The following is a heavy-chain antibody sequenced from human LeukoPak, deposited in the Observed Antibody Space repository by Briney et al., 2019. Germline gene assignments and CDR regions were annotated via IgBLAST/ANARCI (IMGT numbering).Heavy chain of an antibody. D-gene: IGHD6-13*01. CDR1: GGSIGTYS. CDR2: IYYSGTT. V-gene: IGHV4-59*01. J-gene: IGHJ4*02. Sequence: SETLSLTCTVSGGSIGTYSWNWIRQPPGKGREWIGDIYYSGTTNYNPSLKSRVTISVDTSKNQFSLKLSSVTAADTAVYYCARGVYIAAAQYGYWGQGTLVTVSS. CDR3: ARGVYIAAAQYGY.